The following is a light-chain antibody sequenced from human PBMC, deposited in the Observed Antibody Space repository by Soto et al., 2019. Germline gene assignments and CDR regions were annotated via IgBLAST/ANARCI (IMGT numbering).Light chain of an antibody. J-gene: IGKJ1*01. V-gene: IGKV1-17*01. Sequence: DIQMTQSPSSLSASVEDRVIITCRASQSISNHLNWYQQKPGKAPKLLIYAASTLQSGVPSRFSGSGSATDFTLTISSLQPDDFATYYCQQLNTYPPTFGQGTKVDIK. CDR1: QSISNH. CDR3: QQLNTYPPT. CDR2: AAS.